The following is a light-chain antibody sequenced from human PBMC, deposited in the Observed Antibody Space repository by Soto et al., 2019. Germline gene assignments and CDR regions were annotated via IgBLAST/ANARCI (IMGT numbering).Light chain of an antibody. J-gene: IGKJ5*01. V-gene: IGKV1-5*03. Sequence: DIQMTQSPSTLSASVGDRVTITCRASQSISSWLAWYQQKPGRAPNLLIYEASILETGVPSRFSGSGSGTEFTLIISSLQPDDFATYYCRHYYSYPISFGQGTRLEIK. CDR3: RHYYSYPIS. CDR1: QSISSW. CDR2: EAS.